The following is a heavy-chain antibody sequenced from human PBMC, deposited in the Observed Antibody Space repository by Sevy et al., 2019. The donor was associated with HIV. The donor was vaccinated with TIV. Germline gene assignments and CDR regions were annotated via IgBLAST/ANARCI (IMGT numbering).Heavy chain of an antibody. CDR1: GGTFSSYA. D-gene: IGHD6-6*01. Sequence: ASVKVSCKASGGTFSSYAISWVRQAPGQGLEWMGGIIPIFGTSNYAQKFQGRVTITADKSTSTAYMELSSLRSEDTAVYYCAREGVAARPGRRYYYYMDVWGKGTTVNVSS. V-gene: IGHV1-69*06. CDR2: IIPIFGTS. CDR3: AREGVAARPGRRYYYYMDV. J-gene: IGHJ6*03.